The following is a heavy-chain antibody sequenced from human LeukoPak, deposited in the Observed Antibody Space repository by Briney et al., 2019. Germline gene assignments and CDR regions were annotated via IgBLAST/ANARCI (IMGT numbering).Heavy chain of an antibody. CDR1: GGSISSNNW. J-gene: IGHJ4*02. V-gene: IGHV4-4*02. D-gene: IGHD1-1*01. CDR2: IYHSGSP. Sequence: PSQTLSLTCAVSGGSISSNNWWGWVRQPPGKGLEWIGEIYHSGSPNYNPSLKSRVTISADKSRNHFSLNLSSMTAADTAVYYCARVNINNWHSCDYWGQGTLVTVSS. CDR3: ARVNINNWHSCDY.